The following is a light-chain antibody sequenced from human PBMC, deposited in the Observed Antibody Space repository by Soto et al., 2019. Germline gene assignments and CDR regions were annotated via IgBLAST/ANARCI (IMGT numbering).Light chain of an antibody. V-gene: IGKV3-20*01. CDR1: QSVSSSS. Sequence: ILLTHPPGTPSLSPGARATLSCRASQSVSSSSLGWCQQKPGQAPRLLLYGPSSRATGIPDRFSGRVSGTAFTLTISGLEPEDFAVYYCQQYGSSLCTVGQGTK. CDR2: GPS. CDR3: QQYGSSLCT. J-gene: IGKJ1*01.